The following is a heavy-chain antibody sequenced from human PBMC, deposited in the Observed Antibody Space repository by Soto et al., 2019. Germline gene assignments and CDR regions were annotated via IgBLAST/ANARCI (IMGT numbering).Heavy chain of an antibody. D-gene: IGHD6-13*01. CDR3: TRQSPLRGGPIAAAAP. CDR1: GGTFSSYA. Sequence: ASVKVSCKASGGTFSSYAISWVRQAPGQGLEWMGGIIPIFGTANYAQKFQGRVTITADESTSTAYMELSSLRSEDTAVYYCTRQSPLRGGPIAAAAPWGQGTLVTVSS. J-gene: IGHJ5*02. V-gene: IGHV1-69*13. CDR2: IIPIFGTA.